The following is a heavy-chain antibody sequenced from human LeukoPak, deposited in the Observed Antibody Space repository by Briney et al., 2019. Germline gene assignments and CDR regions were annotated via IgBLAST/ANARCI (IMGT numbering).Heavy chain of an antibody. Sequence: ASVKVSCKASGYTFTNSDINWVRQSAGQGLEWMGWISAYNGNTNYAQKLQGRVTMTTDTSTSTAYMELRSLRSDDTAVYYCARLSHCYDSSGPFGYWCQGTLVTVSS. CDR3: ARLSHCYDSSGPFGY. CDR2: ISAYNGNT. D-gene: IGHD3-22*01. CDR1: GYTFTNSD. J-gene: IGHJ4*02. V-gene: IGHV1-18*01.